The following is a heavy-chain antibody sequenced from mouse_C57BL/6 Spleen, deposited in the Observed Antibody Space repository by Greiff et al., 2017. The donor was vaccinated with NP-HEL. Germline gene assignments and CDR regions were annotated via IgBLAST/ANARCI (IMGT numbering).Heavy chain of an antibody. CDR3: AKEDYGFAY. V-gene: IGHV2-3*01. CDR2: IRGDGGT. D-gene: IGHD1-1*02. CDR1: GFSLTSYG. Sequence: VKLEESGPGLVAPSQSLSITCTVSGFSLTSYGVSWVRQPPGKGLEWLGGIRGDGGTNYHSALISRLSISKDNSKSQVILKLNSLQTDDTATYYCAKEDYGFAYWGQGTLVTVSA. J-gene: IGHJ3*01.